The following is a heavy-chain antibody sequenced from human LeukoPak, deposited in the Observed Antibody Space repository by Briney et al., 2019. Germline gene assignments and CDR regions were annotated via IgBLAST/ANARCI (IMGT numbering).Heavy chain of an antibody. J-gene: IGHJ4*02. CDR2: ISGSGGST. Sequence: GGSLRLSCAASGFTFSSYAMSWVRQAPGKGLEWVSAISGSGGSTYYADSVKGRFTICRDNSKNTLYLQMNSLRAEDTAVYYCAKPIYDFWSGSPFDYWGQGTLVTVSS. V-gene: IGHV3-23*01. CDR1: GFTFSSYA. CDR3: AKPIYDFWSGSPFDY. D-gene: IGHD3-3*01.